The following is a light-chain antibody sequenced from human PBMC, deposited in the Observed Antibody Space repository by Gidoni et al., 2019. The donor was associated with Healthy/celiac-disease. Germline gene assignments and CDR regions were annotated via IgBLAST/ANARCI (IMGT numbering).Light chain of an antibody. Sequence: DIQMTQSPSSLSASVRGRVTITCRASKSISSYLNWYQQKPVKAPKLLLYAASTLQSGVPSRFSGSGSGTDFTITISSLQPEDFATYYCQQSYSTPRTFGQGTKVEIK. J-gene: IGKJ1*01. V-gene: IGKV1-39*01. CDR3: QQSYSTPRT. CDR1: KSISSY. CDR2: AAS.